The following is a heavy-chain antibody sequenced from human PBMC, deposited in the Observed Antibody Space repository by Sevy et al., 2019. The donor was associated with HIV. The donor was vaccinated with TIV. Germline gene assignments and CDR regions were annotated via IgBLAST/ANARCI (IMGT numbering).Heavy chain of an antibody. CDR3: AKEARVKEIVVVPADY. D-gene: IGHD2-2*01. J-gene: IGHJ4*02. CDR1: GFTFNNYA. Sequence: GGSPRLSCAASGFTFNNYAMSWVRQAPGKGLEWVSTISGSGYSTYYADSVKGRFTISRDNSKNTLFLQMSSLRAEDTALYYCAKEARVKEIVVVPADYWGQGTLVTVSS. CDR2: ISGSGYST. V-gene: IGHV3-23*01.